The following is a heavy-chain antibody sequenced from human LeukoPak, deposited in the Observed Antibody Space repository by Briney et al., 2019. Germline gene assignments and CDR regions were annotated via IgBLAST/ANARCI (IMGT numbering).Heavy chain of an antibody. CDR2: INPSGGST. J-gene: IGHJ6*02. CDR1: GYTFTSYY. Sequence: ASVKVSCKASGYTFTSYYMHWVRQAPGQGLEWMGIINPSGGSTSYAQKFQGRVTMTRDTSTSTVYMELSSLRSEDTAVYYCARDRILYCSSTSCRYYYYYYGMDVWGQGTTVTVSS. D-gene: IGHD2-2*01. V-gene: IGHV1-46*01. CDR3: ARDRILYCSSTSCRYYYYYYGMDV.